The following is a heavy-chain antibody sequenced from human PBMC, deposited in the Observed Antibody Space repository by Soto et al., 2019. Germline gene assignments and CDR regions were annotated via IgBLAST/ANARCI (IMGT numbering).Heavy chain of an antibody. D-gene: IGHD3-10*01. V-gene: IGHV3-23*01. CDR1: GFSLSDYS. CDR3: AKDHGSGSSWQLYQKYYYYYGMDV. CDR2: ISGSGGST. Sequence: PGGSLRLSCAASGFSLSDYSMIWVRQAPGKGLEWVSAISGSGGSTYYADSVKGRFTISRDNSKNTLYLQMNSLRAEDTAVYYCAKDHGSGSSWQLYQKYYYYYGMDVSGQGTTVTVSS. J-gene: IGHJ6*02.